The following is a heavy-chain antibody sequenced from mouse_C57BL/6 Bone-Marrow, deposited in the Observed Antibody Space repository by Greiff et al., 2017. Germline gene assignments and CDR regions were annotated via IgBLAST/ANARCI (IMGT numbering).Heavy chain of an antibody. CDR1: GYTFTSYW. CDR2: IHPNSGST. V-gene: IGHV1-64*01. J-gene: IGHJ2*01. Sequence: QVHVKQPGAELVKPGASVKLSCKASGYTFTSYWMHWVKQRPGQGLEWIGMIHPNSGSTNYNEKFKSKATLTVDKSSSTAYMQLSSLTSEDAAVYYCAREGQLRPDYWGQGTTLTVSS. D-gene: IGHD3-2*02. CDR3: AREGQLRPDY.